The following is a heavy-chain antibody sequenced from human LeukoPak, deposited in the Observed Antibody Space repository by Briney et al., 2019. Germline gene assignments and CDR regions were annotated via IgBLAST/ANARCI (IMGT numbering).Heavy chain of an antibody. V-gene: IGHV4-59*01. CDR3: ARLRREGQYYFDY. J-gene: IGHJ4*02. CDR2: IYYSGST. D-gene: IGHD5-24*01. Sequence: SETLSLTCTVSGGSISSYYWSWIRQPPGKGLEWIGYIYYSGSTNYNPSLKSRVTISVDTSKNQFSLKLASVTAADTAVSYCARLRREGQYYFDYCGQGTLVTVSS. CDR1: GGSISSYY.